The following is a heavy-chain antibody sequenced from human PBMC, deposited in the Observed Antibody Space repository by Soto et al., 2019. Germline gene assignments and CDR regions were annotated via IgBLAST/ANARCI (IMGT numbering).Heavy chain of an antibody. CDR3: ARGRGTAMVRYYYYGMDV. J-gene: IGHJ6*02. CDR2: IYHSGST. V-gene: IGHV4-30-2*01. D-gene: IGHD5-18*01. Sequence: QLQLQESGSGLVKPSQTLSLTCAVSGGSISSGGYSWSWIRQPPGKGLEWIGYIYHSGSTYYNPSLKSRVTISVDRSKNQFSLKLSSVTAADTAVYYCARGRGTAMVRYYYYGMDVWGQGTTVTVSS. CDR1: GGSISSGGYS.